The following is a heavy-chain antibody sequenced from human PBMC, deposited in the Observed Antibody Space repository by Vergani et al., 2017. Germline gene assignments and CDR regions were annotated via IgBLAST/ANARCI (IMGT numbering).Heavy chain of an antibody. D-gene: IGHD3-10*01. CDR3: ERGEQLWFGELPKY. CDR2: IIPIFGTA. J-gene: IGHJ4*02. Sequence: QVQLVQSGAEVKKPGSSVKVSCKAPGGTFSSYAISWVRQAPGQGLEWMGGIIPIFGTANYAQKFQGRVTITADESTSTAYMELSSLRAEDTAVYYCERGEQLWFGELPKYWRQGTLVTVSS. CDR1: GGTFSSYA. V-gene: IGHV1-69*01.